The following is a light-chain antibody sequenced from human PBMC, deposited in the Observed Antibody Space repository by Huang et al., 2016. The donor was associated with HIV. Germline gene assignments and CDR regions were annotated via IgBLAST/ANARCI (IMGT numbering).Light chain of an antibody. V-gene: IGKV3-20*01. CDR2: GAS. Sequence: EIGLTQSPGTLSLSPGERATLSCRASPSVSSSYLAWYQQKPGQAPRLLIYGASSRATGLPDRFSGSGSGTDFTLTISRLEPEDFAVYYCQQYGSSLWTFGQGTKVEIK. CDR1: PSVSSSY. CDR3: QQYGSSLWT. J-gene: IGKJ1*01.